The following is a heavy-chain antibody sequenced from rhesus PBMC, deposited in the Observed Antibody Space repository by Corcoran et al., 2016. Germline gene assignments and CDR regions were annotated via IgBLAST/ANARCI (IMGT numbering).Heavy chain of an antibody. J-gene: IGHJ6*01. D-gene: IGHD2-21*01. CDR2: IDPSYSDT. CDR3: AKGTVLDV. CDR1: GYSFTSYW. Sequence: EVQLVQSGAEVKRPGESLKISCQTSGYSFTSYWISWVRQMPGKGLEWLGAIDPSYSDTPYNPSCQGQVTISADTSISTAYLQWSRLKASDTATYYCAKGTVLDVWGQGVVVTVSS. V-gene: IGHV5-20*01.